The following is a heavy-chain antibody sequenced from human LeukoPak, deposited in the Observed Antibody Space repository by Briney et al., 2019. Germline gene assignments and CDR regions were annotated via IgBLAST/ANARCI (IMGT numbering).Heavy chain of an antibody. CDR1: GYTLTELS. D-gene: IGHD3-22*01. CDR2: INAGNGNT. V-gene: IGHV1-3*01. Sequence: ASVKVSCKVSGYTLTELSMHWVRQAPGQRLEWMGWINAGNGNTKYSQKFQGRVTITRDTSASTAYMELSSLRSEDTAVYYCARGLGRSSGYHDYWGQGTLVAVSS. J-gene: IGHJ4*02. CDR3: ARGLGRSSGYHDY.